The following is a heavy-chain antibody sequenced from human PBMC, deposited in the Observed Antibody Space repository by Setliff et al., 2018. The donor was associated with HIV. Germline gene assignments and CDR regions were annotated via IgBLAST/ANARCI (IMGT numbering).Heavy chain of an antibody. Sequence: GASVKVSCKTSGYTFTAYYIHWVRQAPGQGLEWMGWINSNNGGTKYAQNFQGRVTMTRDTSITTAYMELSSLISDDTAVYYCARDRTAGNTYDYAYWGQGTLVTVPQ. D-gene: IGHD3-16*01. V-gene: IGHV1-2*02. CDR2: INSNNGGT. J-gene: IGHJ4*02. CDR3: ARDRTAGNTYDYAY. CDR1: GYTFTAYY.